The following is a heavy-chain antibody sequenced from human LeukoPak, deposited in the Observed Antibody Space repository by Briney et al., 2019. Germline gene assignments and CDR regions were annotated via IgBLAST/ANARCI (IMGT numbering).Heavy chain of an antibody. V-gene: IGHV4-61*02. CDR2: IYTSGNT. J-gene: IGHJ5*02. D-gene: IGHD3-10*01. Sequence: SETLSLTCTVSGGSISSGSYYWSWIRQPAGKGLEWIGRIYTSGNTNYNPSLNSRVTISVDTSKNQCSLKLTSVTAADTAVYYCARHYGSGMDYFDPWGQETLVTVSS. CDR3: ARHYGSGMDYFDP. CDR1: GGSISSGSYY.